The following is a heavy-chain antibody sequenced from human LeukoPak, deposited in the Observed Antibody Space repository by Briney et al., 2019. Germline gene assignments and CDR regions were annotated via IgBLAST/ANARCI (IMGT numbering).Heavy chain of an antibody. CDR1: GFTFSSYG. V-gene: IGHV3-30*18. Sequence: GGSLRLSCAASGFTFSSYGMHWVRQAPGKGLEWVAVISYDGSNKYYADSVKGRFTISRDNSKNTLYLQMNSLRAEDTAVYYCAKTMVGATTSDYWGQGTLVTVS. D-gene: IGHD1-26*01. CDR3: AKTMVGATTSDY. J-gene: IGHJ4*02. CDR2: ISYDGSNK.